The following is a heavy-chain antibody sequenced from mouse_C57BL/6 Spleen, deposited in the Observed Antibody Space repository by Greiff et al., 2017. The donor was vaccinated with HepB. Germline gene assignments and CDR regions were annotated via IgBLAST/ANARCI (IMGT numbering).Heavy chain of an antibody. J-gene: IGHJ3*01. CDR3: ARGGYDYEGCAY. Sequence: QVQLQQPGAELVKPGASVKMSCKASGYTFTSYWITWVKQRPGQGLEWIGDIYPGSGSTNYNEKFKSKATLTVDTSSSTAYMQLSSLTSEDSAVYYCARGGYDYEGCAYWGQGTLVTVSA. CDR1: GYTFTSYW. D-gene: IGHD2-4*01. V-gene: IGHV1-55*01. CDR2: IYPGSGST.